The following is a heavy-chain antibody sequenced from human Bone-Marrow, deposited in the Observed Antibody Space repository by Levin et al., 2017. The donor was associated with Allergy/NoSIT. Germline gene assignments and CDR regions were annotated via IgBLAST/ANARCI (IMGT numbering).Heavy chain of an antibody. D-gene: IGHD6-13*01. CDR1: GGSFSGYY. V-gene: IGHV4-34*01. CDR2: INHSGST. Sequence: SETLSLTCAVYGGSFSGYYWSWIRQPPGKGLEWIGEINHSGSTNYNPSLKSRVTISVDTSKNQFSLKLSSVTAADTAVYYCARSGWYSSSWARWAFDIWGQGTMVTVSS. CDR3: ARSGWYSSSWARWAFDI. J-gene: IGHJ3*02.